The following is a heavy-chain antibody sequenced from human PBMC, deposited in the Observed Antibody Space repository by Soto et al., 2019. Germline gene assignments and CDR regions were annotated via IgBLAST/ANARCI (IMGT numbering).Heavy chain of an antibody. CDR2: ISGSGGST. V-gene: IGHV3-23*01. Sequence: GGSLRLSCAASGFTFSSYAMSWVRQAPGKGLEWVSAISGSGGSTYYADSVKGRFTISRDNSKNTLYLQMNSLRAEDTAVYYCARNMIVVVRGLYGMDVWGQGTTVTVSS. CDR3: ARNMIVVVRGLYGMDV. J-gene: IGHJ6*02. CDR1: GFTFSSYA. D-gene: IGHD3-22*01.